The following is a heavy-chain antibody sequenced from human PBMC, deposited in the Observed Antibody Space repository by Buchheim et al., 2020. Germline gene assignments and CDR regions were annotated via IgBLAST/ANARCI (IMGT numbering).Heavy chain of an antibody. CDR1: GGTFSSYA. Sequence: QVQLVQSGAEVKKPGSSVKVSCKASGGTFSSYAISWVRQAPGQGLEWMGRIIPILGIANYAQKFQGRVTITADKSTSTAYMELSSLRSEDTAVYYCARSRRAWEPQYYYYGMDVWGQGTT. D-gene: IGHD1-26*01. CDR3: ARSRRAWEPQYYYYGMDV. V-gene: IGHV1-69*04. CDR2: IIPILGIA. J-gene: IGHJ6*02.